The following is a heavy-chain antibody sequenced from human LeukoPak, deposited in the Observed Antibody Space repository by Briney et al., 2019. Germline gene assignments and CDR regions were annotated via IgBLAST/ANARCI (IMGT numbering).Heavy chain of an antibody. Sequence: GRSLRLSCAASEFTVSTNYMDWVRQAPGKGLEWVSVVYMGGTTYYADSVKGRFTISRDSTKNTIYLQMNNLRAEDTAVYYCARGLLRDGYTYTYSFDYWGQGALVTVSS. V-gene: IGHV3-66*01. J-gene: IGHJ4*02. CDR1: EFTVSTNY. D-gene: IGHD5-18*01. CDR2: VYMGGTT. CDR3: ARGLLRDGYTYTYSFDY.